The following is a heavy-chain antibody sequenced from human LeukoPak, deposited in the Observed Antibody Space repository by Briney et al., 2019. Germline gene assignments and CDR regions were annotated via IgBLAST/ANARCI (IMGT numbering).Heavy chain of an antibody. CDR1: GGSISSYY. D-gene: IGHD4-23*01. CDR2: IYYSGST. V-gene: IGHV4-59*01. CDR3: ARARTTVASQDFDL. J-gene: IGHJ2*01. Sequence: SETLSLTCTVSGGSISSYYWSWIRQPPGKGLEWIGYIYYSGSTNYNPSLKSRVTISVDTSKNQFSLKLSSVTAADTAVYYCARARTTVASQDFDLWGRGTLVTVSS.